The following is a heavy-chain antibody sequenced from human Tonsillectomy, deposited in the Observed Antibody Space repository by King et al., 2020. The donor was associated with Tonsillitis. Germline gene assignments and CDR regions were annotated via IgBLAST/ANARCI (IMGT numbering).Heavy chain of an antibody. CDR3: AKDALYGSGRYDY. CDR2: ISWNSGSI. CDR1: GFTFDDYA. V-gene: IGHV3-9*01. D-gene: IGHD3-10*01. J-gene: IGHJ4*02. Sequence: QLVQSGGGLVQPGRSLRLSCAASGFTFDDYAMHWVRQAPGKGLEWVSGISWNSGSIGYADSVKGRFTISRDNAKNSLYLQMNSLRAEDTALYYCAKDALYGSGRYDYWGQGTLVTVSS.